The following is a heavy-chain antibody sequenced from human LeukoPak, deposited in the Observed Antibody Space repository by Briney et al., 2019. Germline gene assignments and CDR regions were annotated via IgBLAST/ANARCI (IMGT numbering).Heavy chain of an antibody. CDR3: ARRVGGTPDY. CDR1: GFTFSNHA. Sequence: GGSVTLSCTASGFTFSNHAMTWVRQAPGKGLEWVSAIGGDGRGTDYADSVKGRFTISRDNSKNTLYLEMNSLRADDTARYYCARRVGGTPDYWGPRTLVTVSS. J-gene: IGHJ4*02. CDR2: IGGDGRGT. D-gene: IGHD3-3*01. V-gene: IGHV3-23*01.